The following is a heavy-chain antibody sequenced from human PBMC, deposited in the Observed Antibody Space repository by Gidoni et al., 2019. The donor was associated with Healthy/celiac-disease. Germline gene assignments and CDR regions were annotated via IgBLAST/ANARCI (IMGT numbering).Heavy chain of an antibody. D-gene: IGHD1-1*01. CDR3: AKGRFPPGHNHY. Sequence: EVQLLESGGGLVQPGGSLRLSCSASGFTLSSYAMSWVRQAPGKGLEWVSAISGSGGSTYYADSVKGRFTISRDNSKNTLYLQMNSLRAEDTAVYYCAKGRFPPGHNHYWGQGTLVTVSS. CDR2: ISGSGGST. V-gene: IGHV3-23*01. J-gene: IGHJ4*02. CDR1: GFTLSSYA.